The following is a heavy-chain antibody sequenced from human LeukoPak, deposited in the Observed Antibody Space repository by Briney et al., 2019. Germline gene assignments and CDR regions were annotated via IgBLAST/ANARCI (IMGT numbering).Heavy chain of an antibody. V-gene: IGHV3-30*02. CDR1: GFTFSSYG. Sequence: PRGSLRLSCAASGFTFSSYGMHWVRQAPGKGLEWVAFIRYDGSNKYYADSVKGRFTISRDNSKNSLYLQMNSLRAEDTAVHYCARVDSFVRGVRDWGQGTLVTVSS. CDR3: ARVDSFVRGVRD. D-gene: IGHD3-10*01. J-gene: IGHJ4*02. CDR2: IRYDGSNK.